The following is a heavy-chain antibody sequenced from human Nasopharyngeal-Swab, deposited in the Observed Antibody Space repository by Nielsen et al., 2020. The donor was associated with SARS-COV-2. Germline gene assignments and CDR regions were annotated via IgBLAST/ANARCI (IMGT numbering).Heavy chain of an antibody. D-gene: IGHD3-22*01. CDR3: ARGGYYYDSSGYYFDY. Sequence: GGSLRLSCAASGFTFSSYGMHWVRQAPGKGLEWVAVIWYDGSNKYYADSVKGRLTISRDNSKNTLYLQMNSLRAEDTAVYYCARGGYYYDSSGYYFDYWGQGTLVTVSS. J-gene: IGHJ4*02. CDR1: GFTFSSYG. CDR2: IWYDGSNK. V-gene: IGHV3-33*01.